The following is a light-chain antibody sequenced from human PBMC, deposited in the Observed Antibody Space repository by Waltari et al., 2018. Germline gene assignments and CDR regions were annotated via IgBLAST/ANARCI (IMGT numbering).Light chain of an antibody. Sequence: DIQMTQSPSSLSASVGDRVPITCRASQSISSYLNWYQQKPGKAPKLLIYAASSLQSGVPSRFSGSGSGTDFTLTISSLQPEDFATYYCQQSYSTLVTFGPGTKVDIK. V-gene: IGKV1-39*01. J-gene: IGKJ3*01. CDR2: AAS. CDR1: QSISSY. CDR3: QQSYSTLVT.